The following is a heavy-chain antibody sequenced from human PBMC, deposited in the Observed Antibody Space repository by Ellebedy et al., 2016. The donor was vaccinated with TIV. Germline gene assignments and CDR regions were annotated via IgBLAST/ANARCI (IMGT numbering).Heavy chain of an antibody. V-gene: IGHV4-61*01. CDR2: IYYSGNT. CDR3: ARENYDILTGGIDC. Sequence: MPSETLSLTCTVSGGSVTSSNYYRSWIRQHPGKRLEWIGHIYYSGNTNFSPSLKSRVTISVDTSKNQFSLKLNSVTAADTAVYYCARENYDILTGGIDCWGQGTPVTVSS. CDR1: GGSVTSSNYY. D-gene: IGHD3-9*01. J-gene: IGHJ4*02.